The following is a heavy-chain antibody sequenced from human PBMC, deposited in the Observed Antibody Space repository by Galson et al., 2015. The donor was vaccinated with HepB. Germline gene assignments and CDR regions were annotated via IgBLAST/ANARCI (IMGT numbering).Heavy chain of an antibody. CDR3: ARGPLRIVAMLWGTEEGHNWFDP. CDR2: MNPNSGNT. V-gene: IGHV1-8*01. J-gene: IGHJ5*02. Sequence: SVKVSCKASGYTFTSYDINWVRQATGQGLEWMGWMNPNSGNTGYAQKFQGRVTMTRNTSISTAYMELSSLRSEDTAVYYCARGPLRIVAMLWGTEEGHNWFDPWGQGTLVTVSS. CDR1: GYTFTSYD. D-gene: IGHD5-12*01.